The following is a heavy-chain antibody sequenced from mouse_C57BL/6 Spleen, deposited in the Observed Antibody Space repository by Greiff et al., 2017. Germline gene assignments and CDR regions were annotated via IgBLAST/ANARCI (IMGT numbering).Heavy chain of an antibody. J-gene: IGHJ2*01. V-gene: IGHV5-17*01. Sequence: EVHLVESGGGLVKPGGSLKLSCAASGFTFSDYGMHWVRQAPEKGLEWVAYISSGSSTIYYADTVKGRFTISRDNAKNTLFLQMTSLRSEDTAMYYCARPDYYGSSYDYYDYWGQGTTLTVSS. CDR1: GFTFSDYG. CDR2: ISSGSSTI. D-gene: IGHD1-1*01. CDR3: ARPDYYGSSYDYYDY.